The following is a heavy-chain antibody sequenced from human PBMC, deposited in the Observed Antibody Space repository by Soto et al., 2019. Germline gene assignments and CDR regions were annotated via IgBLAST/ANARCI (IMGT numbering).Heavy chain of an antibody. CDR3: ARFSSGLWFDP. D-gene: IGHD6-19*01. CDR1: GFTVSSNS. Sequence: EVQLVESGGGLVQPGGSLRLSCAASGFTVSSNSMSWVPQAPGKGLEWVSVIHSGGSTYYADSVKGRFTISRHNSKNTLYLQMNSLRAEDTAGYYCARFSSGLWFDPWGQGNLVTVSS. J-gene: IGHJ5*02. V-gene: IGHV3-53*04. CDR2: IHSGGST.